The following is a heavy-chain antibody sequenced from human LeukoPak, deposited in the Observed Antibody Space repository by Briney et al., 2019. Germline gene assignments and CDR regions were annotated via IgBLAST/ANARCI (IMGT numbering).Heavy chain of an antibody. Sequence: PSETLSLTCTVSGGSISSYYWSWIRQPAGKGLEWIWRIYTSGSTNYNPSLKSRVTMSVDTSKNQFSLKLSSVTAADTAVYYCARDEVYSSSWYYFDYWGQGTLVTVSS. J-gene: IGHJ4*02. V-gene: IGHV4-4*07. CDR3: ARDEVYSSSWYYFDY. D-gene: IGHD6-13*01. CDR1: GGSISSYY. CDR2: IYTSGST.